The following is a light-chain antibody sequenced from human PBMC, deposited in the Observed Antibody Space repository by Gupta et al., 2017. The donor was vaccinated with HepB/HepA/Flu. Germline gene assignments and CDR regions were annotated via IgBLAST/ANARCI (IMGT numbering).Light chain of an antibody. Sequence: DIQLTQSPSFLSASIGDRVTITCRASQGISSYLAWYQQKPGKAPRLLIYAASTLQNGVPPRFSGTGSGTAFTLTITTLQPEDFATYYCQQLSTFPFAFGRGTKLDIK. V-gene: IGKV1-9*01. CDR1: QGISSY. CDR2: AAS. J-gene: IGKJ3*01. CDR3: QQLSTFPFA.